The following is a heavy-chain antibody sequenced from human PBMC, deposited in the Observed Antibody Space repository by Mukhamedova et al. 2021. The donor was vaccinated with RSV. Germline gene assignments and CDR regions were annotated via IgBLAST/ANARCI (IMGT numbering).Heavy chain of an antibody. Sequence: GKGLVWVSRINSDGSSTSYADSVKGRFTISRDNAKNTLYLQMNSLRAEDTAVYYCARVTVTPNYYYYYYMDVWGKGTTVTVSS. V-gene: IGHV3-74*01. J-gene: IGHJ6*03. D-gene: IGHD4-11*01. CDR3: ARVTVTPNYYYYYYMDV. CDR2: INSDGSST.